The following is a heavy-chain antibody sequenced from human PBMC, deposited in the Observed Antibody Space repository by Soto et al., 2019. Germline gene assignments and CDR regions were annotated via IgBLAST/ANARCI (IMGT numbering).Heavy chain of an antibody. J-gene: IGHJ5*02. CDR2: ISAYNGNT. CDR1: GYTFTSYG. CDR3: ARLGYCSGGSCYGPVGWFDP. V-gene: IGHV1-18*01. Sequence: QVQLVQSGAEVKNPRASVKVSCKAAGYTFTSYGISWVRQAPGQGIEWMGWISAYNGNTNYAQKLQGRVTMTTDTSTSTAYMELSSLRSDDSAVYYCARLGYCSGGSCYGPVGWFDPWGQGTLVTVSS. D-gene: IGHD2-15*01.